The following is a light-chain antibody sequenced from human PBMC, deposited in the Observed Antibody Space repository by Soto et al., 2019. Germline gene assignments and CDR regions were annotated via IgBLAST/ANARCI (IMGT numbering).Light chain of an antibody. Sequence: QSALTQPRSVSGSPGQWVTISCTGTSSNVGGYNYVPWYQQHPGKAPKLLIYDVSNRPSGVPDRFSGSKSGNSASLTISGRQAEDEADYYCCSYAGSYFYVVFGGGTKLTVL. V-gene: IGLV2-11*01. CDR3: CSYAGSYFYVV. CDR1: SSNVGGYNY. CDR2: DVS. J-gene: IGLJ2*01.